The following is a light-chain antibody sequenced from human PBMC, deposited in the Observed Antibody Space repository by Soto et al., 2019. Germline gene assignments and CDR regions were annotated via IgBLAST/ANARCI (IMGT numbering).Light chain of an antibody. CDR1: QSVGSNY. CDR2: GAS. CDR3: QQYSSSPPHT. Sequence: EIVLTQSPGTLSLSPGERATLSCRASQSVGSNYLAWYQQKPGQAPRLLIYGASTRATVIPGSFSGSGSGTDFPLTISILEPEDFAVYYCQQYSSSPPHTFGQGTRMEIK. V-gene: IGKV3-20*01. J-gene: IGKJ5*01.